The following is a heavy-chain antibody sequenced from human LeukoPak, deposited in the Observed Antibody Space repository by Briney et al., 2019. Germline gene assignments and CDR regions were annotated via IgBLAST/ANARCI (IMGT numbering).Heavy chain of an antibody. CDR1: GYTLTELS. D-gene: IGHD6-19*01. V-gene: IGHV1-24*01. CDR2: FDPEDGET. Sequence: ASVKVSCKVSGYTLTELSVHWVRQAPGKGLEWMGGFDPEDGETIYAQKFQGRVTMTEDTSTDTAYMELSSLRSEDTAVYYCATDGSSGWYDYFDYWGQGTLVTVSS. CDR3: ATDGSSGWYDYFDY. J-gene: IGHJ4*02.